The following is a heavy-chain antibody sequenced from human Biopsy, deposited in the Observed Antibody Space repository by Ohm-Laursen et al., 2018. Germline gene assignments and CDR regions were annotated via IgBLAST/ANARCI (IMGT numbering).Heavy chain of an antibody. J-gene: IGHJ6*02. D-gene: IGHD4-17*01. Sequence: GSSVKVSCKAPADSFIGYDMHWVRQAPGQGLEWMGSIYPNNGATKYAQKFQGRVTMTRDTSISTAFMELNSLRSDDTAVYYCATLYGDDYSYYGLDVWGQGTSVTVSS. CDR1: ADSFIGYD. CDR2: IYPNNGAT. V-gene: IGHV1-2*02. CDR3: ATLYGDDYSYYGLDV.